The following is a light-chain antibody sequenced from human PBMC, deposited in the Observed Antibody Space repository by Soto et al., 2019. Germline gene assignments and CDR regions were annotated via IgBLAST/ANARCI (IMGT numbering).Light chain of an antibody. V-gene: IGKV3-20*01. CDR1: QSVSSNH. CDR2: GGS. J-gene: IGKJ5*01. CDR3: QQYGSSPRIT. Sequence: DIVLTQSPGTLSLSPGERATLSCRASQSVSSNHLAWYQQKPGQAPRLLIYGGSSRATGIPVRFSGSGSETDFTLTITRLEPEDFALYYCQQYGSSPRITFGQGTRLEIK.